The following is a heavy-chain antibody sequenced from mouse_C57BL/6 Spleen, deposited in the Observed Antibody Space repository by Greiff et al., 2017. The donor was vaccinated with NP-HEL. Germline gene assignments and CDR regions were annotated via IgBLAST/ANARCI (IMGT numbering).Heavy chain of an antibody. CDR3: ASTTVVATRNYYAMDY. J-gene: IGHJ4*01. V-gene: IGHV1-69*01. CDR1: GYTFTSYW. CDR2: IDPSDSYT. D-gene: IGHD1-1*01. Sequence: VQLQQPGAELVMPGASVKLSCKASGYTFTSYWMHWVKQRPGQGLEWIGEIDPSDSYTNYNQKFKGKSTLTVDKSSSTAYMQLSSLTSEDSAVYYCASTTVVATRNYYAMDYWGQGTSVTVSS.